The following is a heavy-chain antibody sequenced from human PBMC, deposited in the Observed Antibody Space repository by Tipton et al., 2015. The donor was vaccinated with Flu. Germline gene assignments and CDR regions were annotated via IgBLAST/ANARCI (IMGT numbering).Heavy chain of an antibody. V-gene: IGHV4-59*01. D-gene: IGHD3-10*01. J-gene: IGHJ4*02. Sequence: TLSLTCNVSGDSITNYYWSWIRQPPGKGLEWIGYIYYSGSTNYNPSLKSRVTISVDTSKNQFSLKLSSVTAADTAVYYCARAYGSGREGYYFDYWGQGTLVTVSS. CDR3: ARAYGSGREGYYFDY. CDR2: IYYSGST. CDR1: GDSITNYY.